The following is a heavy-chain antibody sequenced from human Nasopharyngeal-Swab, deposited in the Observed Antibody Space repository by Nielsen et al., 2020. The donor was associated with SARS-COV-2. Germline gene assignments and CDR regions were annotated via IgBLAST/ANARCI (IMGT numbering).Heavy chain of an antibody. V-gene: IGHV4-34*01. CDR3: ARRGDYIWGSYRKPIDY. Sequence: WIRQPPGKRLEWIGEINHSGSTNYNPSLKSRVTISVDTSKNQFSLKLSSVTAADTAVYYCARRGDYIWGSYRKPIDYWGQGTLVTVSS. J-gene: IGHJ4*02. D-gene: IGHD3-16*02. CDR2: INHSGST.